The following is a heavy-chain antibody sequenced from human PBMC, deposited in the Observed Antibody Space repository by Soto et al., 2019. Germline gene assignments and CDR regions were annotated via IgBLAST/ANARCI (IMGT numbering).Heavy chain of an antibody. Sequence: VGSLRLSCAASGFIFSDYWMSWVRQAPGKGPEWVANIKFDGSEKQYVDSVRGRFTISRDNSRNSLFLQMNSLRAGDTAVYYCVKDGGYCSSSACYSPRNHYFDSWGQGTLVTVSS. V-gene: IGHV3-7*03. CDR1: GFIFSDYW. J-gene: IGHJ4*02. CDR2: IKFDGSEK. CDR3: VKDGGYCSSSACYSPRNHYFDS. D-gene: IGHD2-2*01.